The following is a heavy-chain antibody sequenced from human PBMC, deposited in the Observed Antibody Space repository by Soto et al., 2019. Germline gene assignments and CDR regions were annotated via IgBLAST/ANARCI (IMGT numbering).Heavy chain of an antibody. CDR3: ARDRFRYCSSTSCLYYYYGMDV. Sequence: SETPSLTCTVSGGSISSGGYYWSWIRQHPGKGLEWIGYIYYSGSTYYNPSLKSRVTISVDTSKNQFSLKLSSVTAADTAVYYCARDRFRYCSSTSCLYYYYGMDVWGQGTTVTVSS. D-gene: IGHD2-2*01. CDR2: IYYSGST. J-gene: IGHJ6*02. V-gene: IGHV4-31*03. CDR1: GGSISSGGYY.